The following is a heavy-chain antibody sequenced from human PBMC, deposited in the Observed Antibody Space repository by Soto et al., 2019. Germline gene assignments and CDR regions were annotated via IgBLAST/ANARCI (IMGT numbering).Heavy chain of an antibody. CDR1: GFAFSNYA. V-gene: IGHV3-23*01. D-gene: IGHD4-17*01. CDR2: ISGSGGST. J-gene: IGHJ5*02. Sequence: GGSLRLSCAASGFAFSNYAMSWVRQAPGKGLEWVSAISGSGGSTYYADSVKGRFTISRDNSKNTLYLQMNSLRAEDTAVYYCAKSPPDYGYNWFDPWGQGTLVTVLL. CDR3: AKSPPDYGYNWFDP.